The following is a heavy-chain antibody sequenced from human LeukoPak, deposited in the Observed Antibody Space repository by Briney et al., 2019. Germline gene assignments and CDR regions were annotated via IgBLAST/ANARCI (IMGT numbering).Heavy chain of an antibody. V-gene: IGHV3-23*01. D-gene: IGHD4-11*01. J-gene: IGHJ4*02. CDR1: GFTLSSYA. CDR3: AKGLTTLDY. Sequence: GGSLRLSCAASGFTLSSYAMSWVRQAPGKGLEWVSTVFGLDHRTSYADSVKGRFTISRDNSKNTLSLQMNSLRAEDTAVYYCAKGLTTLDYWGQGTLVTVSS. CDR2: VFGLDHRT.